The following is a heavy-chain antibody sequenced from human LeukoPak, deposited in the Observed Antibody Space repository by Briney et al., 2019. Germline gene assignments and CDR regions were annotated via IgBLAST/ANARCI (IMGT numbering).Heavy chain of an antibody. J-gene: IGHJ5*02. D-gene: IGHD4-11*01. CDR2: INSDGSST. CDR1: GFTFSSYW. Sequence: PGGSLRLSCAASGFTFSSYWMHWVRQAPGKGLVWVSRINSDGSSTSYADSVTGRFTISRDNAKNTPDLQMNSLRAEDTAVYYCARGPRVTNNWFDPWGQGTLVTVSS. V-gene: IGHV3-74*01. CDR3: ARGPRVTNNWFDP.